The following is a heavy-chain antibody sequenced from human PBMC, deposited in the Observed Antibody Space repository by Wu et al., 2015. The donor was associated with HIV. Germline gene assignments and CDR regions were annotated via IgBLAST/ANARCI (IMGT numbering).Heavy chain of an antibody. V-gene: IGHV1-2*02. CDR3: ARDNLHYYDFWSGYFQH. CDR2: STLTVVA. CDR1: DHLHRLL. D-gene: IGHD3-3*01. J-gene: IGHJ1*01. Sequence: VRVWGRGEEAWASVKSPARLLDHLHRLLYALGATGPWTKGLSGWDGSTLTVVAQTMHRRFQGRVTMTRDTSISTAYMELSRLRSDDTAVYYCARDNLHYYDFWSGYFQHWGQGTLVTVSS.